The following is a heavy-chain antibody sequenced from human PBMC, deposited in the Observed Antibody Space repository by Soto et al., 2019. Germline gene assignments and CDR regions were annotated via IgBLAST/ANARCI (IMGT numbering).Heavy chain of an antibody. V-gene: IGHV3-23*01. CDR1: GFTFIIFA. CDR3: AKEVSLGSTVDLGY. CDR2: ISGSGGST. J-gene: IGHJ4*02. Sequence: AWGSLRLSCAASGFTFIIFAMIFFRQSPGKGLEWVSTISGSGGSTYYADAVKGRFTISRDNSMGTLYLQMKSLRVEDTAIYYCAKEVSLGSTVDLGYWGQGALVTVS. D-gene: IGHD7-27*01.